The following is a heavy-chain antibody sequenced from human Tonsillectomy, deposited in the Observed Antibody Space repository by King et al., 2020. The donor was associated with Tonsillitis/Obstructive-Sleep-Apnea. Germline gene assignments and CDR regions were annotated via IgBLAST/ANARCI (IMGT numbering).Heavy chain of an antibody. CDR1: GYTFTNYG. CDR2: ISAYNGNT. J-gene: IGHJ6*03. Sequence: QLVQSGDEVKKPGASVKVSCEASGYTFTNYGISWVRQAPGQGLEWMGWISAYNGNTKYAQKLQDRVTMTTDTSTSTAYMDLRSLRSDDTAVYYCARADLEYSYDYCMVVWGKGATVTVSS. V-gene: IGHV1-18*01. CDR3: ARADLEYSYDYCMVV.